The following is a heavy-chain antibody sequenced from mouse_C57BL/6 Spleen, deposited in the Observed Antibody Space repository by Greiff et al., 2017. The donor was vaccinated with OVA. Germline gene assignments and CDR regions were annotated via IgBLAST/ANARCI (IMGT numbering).Heavy chain of an antibody. D-gene: IGHD1-1*01. J-gene: IGHJ2*01. V-gene: IGHV1-55*01. CDR3: ARYYGSSSLYYFDY. CDR1: GYTFTSYW. CDR2: IYPGSGST. Sequence: VQLQQPGAELVKPGASVKMSCKASGYTFTSYWITWVKQRPGQGLEWIGDIYPGSGSTNYNEKFKSKATLTVDTSSSTAYMQLSSLTSEDSAVYYCARYYGSSSLYYFDYWGQGTTLTVSS.